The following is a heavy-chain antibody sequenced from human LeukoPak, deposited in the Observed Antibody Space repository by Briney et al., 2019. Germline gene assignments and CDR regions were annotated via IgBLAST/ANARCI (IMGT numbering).Heavy chain of an antibody. V-gene: IGHV4-39*07. CDR1: GGSISSISYY. D-gene: IGHD6-6*01. Sequence: SETLSLTCTVSGGSISSISYYWGWIRQPPGKGLEWIVSMYYSGSTYNNPSLKSRVTISVDTSKIQFSLKLSSVTAADTAVYYCARATRAARHFDYWGQGTLVTVSS. J-gene: IGHJ4*02. CDR2: MYYSGST. CDR3: ARATRAARHFDY.